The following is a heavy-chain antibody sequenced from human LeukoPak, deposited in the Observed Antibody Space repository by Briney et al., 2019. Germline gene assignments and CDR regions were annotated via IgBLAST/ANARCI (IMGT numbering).Heavy chain of an antibody. CDR2: IRSKAYGGTT. D-gene: IGHD3-10*01. CDR1: GFTFGDYA. Sequence: PGGTLRLSCTASGFTFGDYAMSWVRQAPGKGLEWVGFIRSKAYGGTTEYAASVKGRFTISRDDSKSIAYLQMNSLKTEDTAVYYCTRGQVLWFGEFIPYFDYWGQGTLVTVSS. J-gene: IGHJ4*02. V-gene: IGHV3-49*04. CDR3: TRGQVLWFGEFIPYFDY.